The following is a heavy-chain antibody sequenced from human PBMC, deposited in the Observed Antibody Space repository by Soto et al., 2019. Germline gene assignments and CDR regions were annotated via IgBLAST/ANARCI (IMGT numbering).Heavy chain of an antibody. CDR2: ISYDGSNK. J-gene: IGHJ6*02. V-gene: IGHV3-30*04. CDR1: GFTFSSYA. D-gene: IGHD3-9*01. CDR3: ARDWANYDILTGYYHSDYYYYGMDV. Sequence: GGSLRLSCAASGFTFSSYAMHWVRQAPGKGLEWVAVISYDGSNKYYADSVKGRFTISRDNSKNTLYLQMNSLRAEDTAVYYCARDWANYDILTGYYHSDYYYYGMDVWGQGTTVTVSS.